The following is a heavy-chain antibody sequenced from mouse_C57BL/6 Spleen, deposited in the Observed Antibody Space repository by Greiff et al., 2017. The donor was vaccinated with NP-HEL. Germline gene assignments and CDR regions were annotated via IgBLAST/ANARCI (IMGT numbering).Heavy chain of an antibody. Sequence: EVKLQQSGPELVKPGASVKISCKASGYTFTDYYMNWVKQSHGKSLEWIGDINPNNGGTSYNQKFKGKATLTVDKSSSTAYMELRSLTSEDSAVYYCARGMDYDGGFAYWGQGTLVTVSA. CDR1: GYTFTDYY. D-gene: IGHD2-4*01. V-gene: IGHV1-26*01. CDR2: INPNNGGT. J-gene: IGHJ3*01. CDR3: ARGMDYDGGFAY.